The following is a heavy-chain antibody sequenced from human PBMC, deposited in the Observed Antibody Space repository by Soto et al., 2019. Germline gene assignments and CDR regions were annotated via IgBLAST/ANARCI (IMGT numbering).Heavy chain of an antibody. V-gene: IGHV1-58*01. J-gene: IGHJ4*02. CDR2: IVVGSGNT. CDR1: GFTFTSSA. D-gene: IGHD3-3*01. CDR3: AAAPLDFWSGYLRFDY. Sequence: VASVKVSCKASGFTFTSSAVQWVRQARGQRLEWIGWIVVGSGNTNYAQKFQERVTITRDMSTSTAYMELSSLRSEDTAVYYCAAAPLDFWSGYLRFDYWGQGTLVTVSS.